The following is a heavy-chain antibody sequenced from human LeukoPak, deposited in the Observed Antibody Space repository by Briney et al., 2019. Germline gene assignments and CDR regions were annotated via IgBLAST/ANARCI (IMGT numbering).Heavy chain of an antibody. CDR2: ISGGGGNT. CDR1: GFTFNSYA. D-gene: IGHD5-12*01. Sequence: GGSLTLSCAASGFTFNSYAMSWVRQAPGKGLEWVSAISGGGGNTYYADSVKGRFTISRDNSKNTLYLQMHNLRAEDTAVYYCANRGRGGYDSPIDYWGQGTLVTVSS. CDR3: ANRGRGGYDSPIDY. J-gene: IGHJ4*02. V-gene: IGHV3-23*01.